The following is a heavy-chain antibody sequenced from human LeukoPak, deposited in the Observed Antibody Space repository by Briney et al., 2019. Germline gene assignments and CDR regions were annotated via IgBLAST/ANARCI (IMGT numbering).Heavy chain of an antibody. V-gene: IGHV3-33*01. J-gene: IGHJ5*01. CDR2: IWYDGSNK. CDR3: ARDPSDYYGSGRRRTDNWFDS. D-gene: IGHD3-10*01. Sequence: GRSLRLSCAASGFTFSSYGMHWVRQAPGKGLEWVAVIWYDGSNKYYADSVKGRFTISRDNSKNTLYLQMNSLRAEDTAVYYCARDPSDYYGSGRRRTDNWFDSWGQGTLVTVSS. CDR1: GFTFSSYG.